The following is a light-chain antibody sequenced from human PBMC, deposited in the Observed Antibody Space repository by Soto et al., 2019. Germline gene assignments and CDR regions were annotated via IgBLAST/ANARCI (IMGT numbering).Light chain of an antibody. J-gene: IGKJ1*01. Sequence: DIQMTQSPSSLSASVGDRVTITCRASQSVSTNLDWYQQKPGKAPNLLIFAASSLQSVVPSRFSGSGSGTDFTLTISSLQPEDFATYYCQQSDSTPWTFGQGTKVEIK. CDR3: QQSDSTPWT. V-gene: IGKV1-39*01. CDR1: QSVSTN. CDR2: AAS.